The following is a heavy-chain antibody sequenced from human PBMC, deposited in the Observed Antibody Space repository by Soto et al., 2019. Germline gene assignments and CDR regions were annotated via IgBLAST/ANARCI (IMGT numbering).Heavy chain of an antibody. J-gene: IGHJ4*02. Sequence: QVQLVQSGAEVKKPGSSVKVSCKASGDTFSSDAFSWVRQAPGQRLEWMGALIPMFGSANYAQVFQGRVTITADQSTTTTYMELRSLRSEDTAVYYCARGIRYSSGWDFDYWGQGTLVTVSS. CDR1: GDTFSSDA. V-gene: IGHV1-69*01. D-gene: IGHD6-19*01. CDR3: ARGIRYSSGWDFDY. CDR2: LIPMFGSA.